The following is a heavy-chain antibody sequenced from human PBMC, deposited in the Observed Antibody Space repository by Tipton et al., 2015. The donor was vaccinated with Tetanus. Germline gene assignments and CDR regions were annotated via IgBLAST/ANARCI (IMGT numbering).Heavy chain of an antibody. D-gene: IGHD3-16*01. CDR3: AKEALGVLNL. CDR2: ISGSRLTP. Sequence: SLRLSCAASGFTFKSYTMNWVRQAPGNGLEWVAAISGSRLTPYYADSVKGRFTISRDNSKNTVSLQLNSLRAGDTAIYYCAKEALGVLNLWGNGTTVIVSS. CDR1: GFTFKSYT. J-gene: IGHJ6*04. V-gene: IGHV3-23*01.